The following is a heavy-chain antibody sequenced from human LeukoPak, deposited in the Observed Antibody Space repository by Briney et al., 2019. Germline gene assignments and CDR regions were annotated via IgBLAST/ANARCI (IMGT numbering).Heavy chain of an antibody. V-gene: IGHV3-30*01. CDR3: AREPHDYSNYGYYYYMDV. J-gene: IGHJ6*03. CDR2: ISYDGSNK. Sequence: GGSLRLYCAASGFTFSSYAMHWVRQAPGKGLEWVAVISYDGSNKYYADSVKGRFTISRDNSKNTLYLQMNSLRAEDTAVYYCAREPHDYSNYGYYYYMDVWGKGTTVTVSS. D-gene: IGHD4-11*01. CDR1: GFTFSSYA.